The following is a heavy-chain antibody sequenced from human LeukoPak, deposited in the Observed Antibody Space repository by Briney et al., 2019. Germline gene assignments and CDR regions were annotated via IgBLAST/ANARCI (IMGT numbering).Heavy chain of an antibody. V-gene: IGHV1-18*01. CDR1: GYTFTSYG. CDR3: ARDAYYYGSGRQAPSLY. Sequence: ASVKVSCKASGYTFTSYGISWVRQAPGQGLEWMGWISAYNGNTNYAQKLQGRVTMTTDTSTSTAYMELSSLRSEDTAVYYCARDAYYYGSGRQAPSLYWGQGTLVTVSS. J-gene: IGHJ4*02. CDR2: ISAYNGNT. D-gene: IGHD3-10*01.